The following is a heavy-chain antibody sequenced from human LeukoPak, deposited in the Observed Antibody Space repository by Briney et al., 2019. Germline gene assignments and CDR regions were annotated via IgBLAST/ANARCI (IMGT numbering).Heavy chain of an antibody. CDR1: GFTFSSYS. V-gene: IGHV3-74*01. Sequence: PGGSLRLSCAASGFTFSSYSMNWVRHAPGKGLVWVSRINSDGSSPSYADSVKGRFTISRDNAKNTLYLQMNSLRTEDTAVYYCARDDYGGSSRALDYWGQGTLVTVSS. CDR3: ARDDYGGSSRALDY. D-gene: IGHD4/OR15-4a*01. CDR2: INSDGSSP. J-gene: IGHJ4*02.